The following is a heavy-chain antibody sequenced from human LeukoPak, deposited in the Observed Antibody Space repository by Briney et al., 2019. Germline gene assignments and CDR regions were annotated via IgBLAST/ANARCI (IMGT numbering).Heavy chain of an antibody. Sequence: PGGSLRLSCAASGFTFSSYEMNWVRQAPGKGLEWVSYISSSGSTIYYADSVKGRFTISRDNAKNSLYLQMNSLRAEDTAVYYCARETDGAIDYWGQGTLVTVSS. J-gene: IGHJ4*02. D-gene: IGHD4/OR15-4a*01. V-gene: IGHV3-48*03. CDR3: ARETDGAIDY. CDR2: ISSSGSTI. CDR1: GFTFSSYE.